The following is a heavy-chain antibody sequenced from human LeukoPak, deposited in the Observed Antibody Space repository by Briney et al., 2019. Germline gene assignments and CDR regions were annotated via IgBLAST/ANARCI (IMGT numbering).Heavy chain of an antibody. CDR3: ARDGHMTTVTNFDY. J-gene: IGHJ4*02. V-gene: IGHV3-30*01. D-gene: IGHD4-17*01. Sequence: GGSLRLSCAASGFTFSSYAMHWVRQAPGKGLKWVAVISYDGSNKYYADSVKGRFTISRDNSKNTLYLQMNSLRAEDTAVYYCARDGHMTTVTNFDYWGQGTLVTVSS. CDR2: ISYDGSNK. CDR1: GFTFSSYA.